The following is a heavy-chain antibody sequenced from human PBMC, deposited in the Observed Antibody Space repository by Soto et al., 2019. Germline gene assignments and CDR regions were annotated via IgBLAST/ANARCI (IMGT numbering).Heavy chain of an antibody. J-gene: IGHJ4*02. CDR2: IYSGGST. D-gene: IGHD6-19*01. CDR3: ATPAKAVAGPFDY. V-gene: IGHV3-66*01. CDR1: GFTVSSNY. Sequence: GGSLRLSCAASGFTVSSNYMSWVRQAPGKGLEWVSVIYSGGSTYYADSVKGRFTISRDNSKNTLYLQMNSLRAEDTAVYYCATPAKAVAGPFDYWGQGTLVTVSS.